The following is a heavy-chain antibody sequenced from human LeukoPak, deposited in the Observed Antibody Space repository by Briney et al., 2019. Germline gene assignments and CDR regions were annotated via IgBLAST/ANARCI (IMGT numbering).Heavy chain of an antibody. V-gene: IGHV3-30-3*02. CDR2: ISYDGSNK. J-gene: IGHJ4*02. Sequence: GGSLRLSCAASGFTFSSYAMHWVRQAPGKGLEWVAVISYDGSNKYYADSVKGRFTISRDNSKNTLYLQMNSLRAEDTAVYYCAKDGNRYSSSWYPYWGQGTLVTVSS. D-gene: IGHD6-13*01. CDR1: GFTFSSYA. CDR3: AKDGNRYSSSWYPY.